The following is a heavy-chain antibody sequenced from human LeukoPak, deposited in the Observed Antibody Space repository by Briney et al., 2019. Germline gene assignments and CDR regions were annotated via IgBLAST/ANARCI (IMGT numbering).Heavy chain of an antibody. CDR3: AKWGEGYSYGSSFDY. CDR1: GFTFSSYG. V-gene: IGHV3-30*02. CDR2: IRYDGSNK. D-gene: IGHD5-18*01. Sequence: GGSLRLSCAASGFTFSSYGMHWVRQAPGKGLEGVAFIRYDGSNKYYADSVKGRFTISRDNSKNTLYLQMNSLRAEDTAVYYCAKWGEGYSYGSSFDYWGQGTLVTVSS. J-gene: IGHJ4*02.